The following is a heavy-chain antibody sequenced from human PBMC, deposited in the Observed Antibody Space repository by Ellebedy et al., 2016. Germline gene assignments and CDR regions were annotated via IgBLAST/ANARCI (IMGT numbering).Heavy chain of an antibody. D-gene: IGHD6-13*01. J-gene: IGHJ6*02. CDR1: GFTFSSHD. CDR3: AKKYPADGKRGGGMDV. CDR2: LLYDGSIK. Sequence: GGSLRLSXAASGFTFSSHDIHWVRQAPGKGLEWVAGLLYDGSIKYYADSVKGRFTISRDNSKNTVYLQMNSLRAEDTAVFYCAKKYPADGKRGGGMDVWGQGTTVTVSS. V-gene: IGHV3-30*18.